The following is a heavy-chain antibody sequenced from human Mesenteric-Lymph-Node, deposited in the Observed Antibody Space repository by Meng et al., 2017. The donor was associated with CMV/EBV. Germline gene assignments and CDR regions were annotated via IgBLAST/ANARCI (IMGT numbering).Heavy chain of an antibody. V-gene: IGHV3-53*01. CDR2: IYSGGST. CDR3: ARDRSYSGGAGY. Sequence: GESLKISCEGSGFTFRSYAMSWVRQAPGKGLEWVSVIYSGGSTYYADSVKGRFTISRDDSKNTLYLQMNSLRAEDTAVYYCARDRSYSGGAGYWGQGTLVTVSS. D-gene: IGHD2-21*01. J-gene: IGHJ4*02. CDR1: GFTFRSYA.